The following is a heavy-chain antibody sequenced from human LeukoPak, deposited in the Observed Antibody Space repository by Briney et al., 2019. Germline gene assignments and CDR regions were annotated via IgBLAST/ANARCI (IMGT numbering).Heavy chain of an antibody. J-gene: IGHJ4*02. CDR3: ARQMAPQYSSGIAYFDY. V-gene: IGHV4-59*01. CDR1: GDSLNSYY. CDR2: IFYSGSS. D-gene: IGHD6-19*01. Sequence: SETLSLTCTVSGDSLNSYYWTWIRQPPGEGLQWIGYIFYSGSSNYNASLRSRVAISVDTSKNQFSLKLTSVTAADTAVYYCARQMAPQYSSGIAYFDYWGQGTLVTVSS.